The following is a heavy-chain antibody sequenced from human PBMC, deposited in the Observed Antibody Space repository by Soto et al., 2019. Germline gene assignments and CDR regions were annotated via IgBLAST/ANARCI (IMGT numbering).Heavy chain of an antibody. Sequence: QVQLVQSGAEVRKPGASVKVSCKASGYTFTTYGISWVRQAPGQGLEWMGWISGYNGHTKYAQKFQGRVTMTTDTSTSTVYMELRSLRSDDTAVYYCAREGEMPYYYYGLDGWGQGTTVTVSS. CDR1: GYTFTTYG. J-gene: IGHJ6*02. CDR3: AREGEMPYYYYGLDG. CDR2: ISGYNGHT. D-gene: IGHD3-16*01. V-gene: IGHV1-18*01.